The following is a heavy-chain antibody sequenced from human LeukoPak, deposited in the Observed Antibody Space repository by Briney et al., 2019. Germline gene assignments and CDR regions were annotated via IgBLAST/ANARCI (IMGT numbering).Heavy chain of an antibody. D-gene: IGHD6-19*01. CDR3: AKGPLIEVAGTTWDY. J-gene: IGHJ4*02. V-gene: IGHV3-23*01. CDR2: ISGSGGST. Sequence: GGSLRLSCAASAFTFRNYAMTWVRQAPGKGLDWVSAISGSGGSTYYADSVKGRFTISRDNSRNTLYLQMNSLRADDAAVYYCAKGPLIEVAGTTWDYWGQGTLVTVPS. CDR1: AFTFRNYA.